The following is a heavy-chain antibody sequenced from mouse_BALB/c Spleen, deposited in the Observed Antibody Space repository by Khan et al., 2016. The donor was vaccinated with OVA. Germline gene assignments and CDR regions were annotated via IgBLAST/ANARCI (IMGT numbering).Heavy chain of an antibody. J-gene: IGHJ4*01. V-gene: IGHV2-6-4*01. D-gene: IGHD1-1*01. CDR2: IWSVGST. Sequence: QVQLKESGPGLVAPSQSLSITCTVSGFSLSRYSVHWVRQPPGKGLEWLGMIWSVGSTDFNSDLKSSLSISKDNSKSQVFLKMNSLQTDDTAMYYCARAYGTSLGYYAMDYWGQGTSVTVSS. CDR1: GFSLSRYS. CDR3: ARAYGTSLGYYAMDY.